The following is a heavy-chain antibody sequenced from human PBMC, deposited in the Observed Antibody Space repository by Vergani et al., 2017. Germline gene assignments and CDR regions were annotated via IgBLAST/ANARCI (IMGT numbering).Heavy chain of an antibody. V-gene: IGHV1-69*06. CDR2: IIPIFGTA. J-gene: IGHJ4*02. CDR1: GGTFSSYA. D-gene: IGHD2-21*02. Sequence: QVQLVQSGAEVKKPGSSVKVSCKASGGTFSSYAISWVRQAPGQGLEWMGGIIPIFGTANYAQKFQGRVTITADKSTSTAYMELSSLRSDDTAVYYCARDRVAYCGGDCYSFDYWGQGTLVTVSS. CDR3: ARDRVAYCGGDCYSFDY.